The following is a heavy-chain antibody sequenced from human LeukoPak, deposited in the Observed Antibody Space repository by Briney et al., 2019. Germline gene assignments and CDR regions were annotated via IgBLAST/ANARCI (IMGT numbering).Heavy chain of an antibody. CDR1: GFTVNSNH. CDR3: AKEGTTDSSYYYGMDV. D-gene: IGHD1-1*01. CDR2: LYIDGTT. Sequence: PGGSLRLSCAASGFTVNSNHMNWVRQAPGRGLEWVSVLYIDGTTYYADSVKGRFTISRDNSKNTLYLQMDSLRAEDTAVYYCAKEGTTDSSYYYGMDVWGQGTTVTVSS. V-gene: IGHV3-53*05. J-gene: IGHJ6*02.